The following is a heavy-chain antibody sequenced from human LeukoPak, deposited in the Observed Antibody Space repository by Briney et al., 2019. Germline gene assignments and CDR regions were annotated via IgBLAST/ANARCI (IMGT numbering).Heavy chain of an antibody. Sequence: SETLSLTCTVSGGSISSGDYYWSWIRQPPGKGLEWIGYIYYSGSTYYNPSLKSRVTISVDTSKNQFSLKLSSVTAADTAVYYCAREAVGAYDYYYGMDVWGQGTTVTVSS. J-gene: IGHJ6*02. CDR2: IYYSGST. CDR1: GGSISSGDYY. V-gene: IGHV4-30-4*01. CDR3: AREAVGAYDYYYGMDV. D-gene: IGHD1-26*01.